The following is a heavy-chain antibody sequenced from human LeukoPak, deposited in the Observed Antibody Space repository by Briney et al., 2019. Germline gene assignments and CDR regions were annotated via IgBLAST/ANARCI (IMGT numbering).Heavy chain of an antibody. CDR2: IGPDGSNT. CDR1: GFTFSSKW. V-gene: IGHV3-74*01. D-gene: IGHD1-14*01. Sequence: GGSLRLSCAASGFTFSSKWMHWVRQAPGKGLVWVSRIGPDGSNTIYADSVKGRFTISRDNANDTLYLQMNSLRAEDTGVYYCARSNQADDYWGQGTLVTVSS. CDR3: ARSNQADDY. J-gene: IGHJ4*02.